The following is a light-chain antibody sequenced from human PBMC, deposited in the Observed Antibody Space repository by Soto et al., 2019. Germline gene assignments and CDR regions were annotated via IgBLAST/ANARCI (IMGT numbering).Light chain of an antibody. J-gene: IGKJ1*01. CDR3: QQYGRSQT. CDR2: GAS. Sequence: EIVLTQSPGTLSLSPGERATLSCRASQSDSSSYLAWYQQKPGQAPRLLIYGASSSATGIPDRFSGSGSGTDFTLTISRLEPEDFAVYYCQQYGRSQTFGQGTKVEIK. V-gene: IGKV3-20*01. CDR1: QSDSSSY.